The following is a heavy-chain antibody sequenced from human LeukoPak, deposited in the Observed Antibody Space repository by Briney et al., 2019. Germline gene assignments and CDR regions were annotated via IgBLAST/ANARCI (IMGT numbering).Heavy chain of an antibody. V-gene: IGHV1-18*01. CDR1: GYTFTSYG. CDR2: ISAYNGNT. D-gene: IGHD3-9*01. Sequence: ASVKVSCKASGYTFTSYGISWVRQAPGQGLEWMGWISAYNGNTNYALKLQGRVTMTTDTSTSTAYMELRSLRSDDTAVYYCARVYYDILTGYYADYWGQGTLVTVSS. J-gene: IGHJ4*02. CDR3: ARVYYDILTGYYADY.